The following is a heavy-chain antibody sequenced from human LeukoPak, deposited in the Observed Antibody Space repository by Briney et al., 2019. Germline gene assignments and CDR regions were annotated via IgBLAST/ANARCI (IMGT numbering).Heavy chain of an antibody. CDR2: IYYSGST. CDR1: GGSISSYY. V-gene: IGHV4-59*01. Sequence: SETLSLTCTVSGGSISSYYWSWIRQPPGKGLEWIGYIYYSGSTNYNPSLKSRVTISVDTSKNQFSLKLSSVTAADTAVYYCARASSGYHGLDAFDIWGQGTMVTVSS. J-gene: IGHJ3*02. D-gene: IGHD3-22*01. CDR3: ARASSGYHGLDAFDI.